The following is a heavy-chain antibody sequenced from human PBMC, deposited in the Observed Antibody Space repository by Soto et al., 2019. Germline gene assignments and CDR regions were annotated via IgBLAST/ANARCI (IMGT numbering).Heavy chain of an antibody. CDR3: ASCLDLSGEYVGSVPDDAFDI. CDR1: GYTFTSYG. D-gene: IGHD3-16*01. V-gene: IGHV1-18*01. J-gene: IGHJ3*02. CDR2: ISAYNGNT. Sequence: ASVKVSCKDSGYTFTSYGISWVRQAPAQGLEWMGWISAYNGNTNYAQKLQGRVTMTTDTSTSTAYMELRSLRSDDTAVYYCASCLDLSGEYVGSVPDDAFDIWGQGTMVTVSS.